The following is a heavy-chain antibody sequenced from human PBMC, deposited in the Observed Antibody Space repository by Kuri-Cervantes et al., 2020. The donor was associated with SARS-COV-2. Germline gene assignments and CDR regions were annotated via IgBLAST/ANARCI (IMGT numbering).Heavy chain of an antibody. CDR2: ISGSGGST. CDR1: GFNFSSSW. V-gene: IGHV3-23*01. Sequence: GESLKISCAASGFNFSSSWMSWVRQAPGKGLEWVSAISGSGGSTYYADSVKGRFTISRDNSKNTLYLQMNSLRAEDTAVYYCARELGSWPFDYWGQGTLVTVSS. CDR3: ARELGSWPFDY. J-gene: IGHJ4*02. D-gene: IGHD6-13*01.